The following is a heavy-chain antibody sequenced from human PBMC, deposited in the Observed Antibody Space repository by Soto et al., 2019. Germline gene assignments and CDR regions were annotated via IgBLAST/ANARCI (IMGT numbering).Heavy chain of an antibody. CDR3: AKDYRYGMDV. V-gene: IGHV3-30*18. J-gene: IGHJ6*02. Sequence: GGSLRLSCAASGFTFSSYGMHWVRQAPGKGLEWVAVISYDGSNKYYADSVKGRFTISRDNSKNTLYLQMNSLRAEDTAVYYCAKDYRYGMDVWGQGTTVTVSS. CDR1: GFTFSSYG. CDR2: ISYDGSNK.